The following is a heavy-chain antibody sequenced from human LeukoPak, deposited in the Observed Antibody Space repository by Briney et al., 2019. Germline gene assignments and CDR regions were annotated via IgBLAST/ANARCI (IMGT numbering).Heavy chain of an antibody. CDR3: ATIKRGNIYGYFDF. J-gene: IGHJ4*02. CDR2: MYDSVRT. Sequence: SETLSLTCTVPGGSISSHYWSWIRQPPGKGLEWIGYMYDSVRTKDNPSLKSRVTLSADTSKNQFSLRLSSLTAADTAVYYCATIKRGNIYGYFDFWGQGIVVSVSS. V-gene: IGHV4-59*11. CDR1: GGSISSHY. D-gene: IGHD5-18*01.